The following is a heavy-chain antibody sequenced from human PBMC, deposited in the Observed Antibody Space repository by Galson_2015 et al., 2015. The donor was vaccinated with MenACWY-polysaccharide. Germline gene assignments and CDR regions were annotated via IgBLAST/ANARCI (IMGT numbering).Heavy chain of an antibody. V-gene: IGHV3-23*01. J-gene: IGHJ4*02. CDR1: GFSFSATG. CDR2: SGSGGGL. D-gene: IGHD6-13*01. Sequence: CLRLSCAASGFSFSATGMSWVRQAPGRGLEWVSGSGSGGGLYYADSVKGRVTGFTDNSKNRLEPQMNNLRAEDTAVYYCAKVGPRSSWTMGIDYWGQGTLVTVSS. CDR3: AKVGPRSSWTMGIDY.